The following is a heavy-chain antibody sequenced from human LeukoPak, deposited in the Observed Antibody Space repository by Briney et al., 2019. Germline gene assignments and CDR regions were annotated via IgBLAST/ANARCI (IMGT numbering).Heavy chain of an antibody. D-gene: IGHD2-15*01. V-gene: IGHV1-2*02. CDR1: GYTFIGYY. CDR3: ASVRDIVVGGAPYYFDY. Sequence: GVSVSVSCKDSGYTFIGYYLHWVRPAPGRGGGWMGWINPHKCDINYAQNIHGSATMTSYTSITTTYMELSRLKSDDTDVYYCASVRDIVVGGAPYYFDYCGQGTLFTVSS. CDR2: INPHKCDI. J-gene: IGHJ4*02.